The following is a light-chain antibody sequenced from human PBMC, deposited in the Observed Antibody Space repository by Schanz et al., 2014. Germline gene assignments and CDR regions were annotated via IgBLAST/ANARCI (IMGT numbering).Light chain of an antibody. V-gene: IGKV3D-15*01. Sequence: EIVMTQSPATLSVSPGERATLSCRASQSVSSNLAWYQQKPGQAPRLLIYGASSRATGIPDRFSGSGSGTDFTLTISRLEPEDVAIYYCQQYIKWPPGGWTFGQGTKVEI. CDR1: QSVSSN. CDR2: GAS. CDR3: QQYIKWPPGGWT. J-gene: IGKJ1*01.